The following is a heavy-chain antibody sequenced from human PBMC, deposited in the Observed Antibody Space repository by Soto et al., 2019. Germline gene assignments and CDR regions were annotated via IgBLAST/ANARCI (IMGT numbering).Heavy chain of an antibody. CDR3: ARNIPTRVQSLPNDD. CDR1: GYTFTSYG. Sequence: ASVKVSCKASGYTFTSYGISWVRQAPGQGLEWMGWISAYNGNTNYAQKLQGRVTMTTDTSTSTAYMELRSLRSDDTAVYYCARNIPTRVQSLPNDDWGQGTLVTVSS. V-gene: IGHV1-18*01. CDR2: ISAYNGNT. J-gene: IGHJ4*02.